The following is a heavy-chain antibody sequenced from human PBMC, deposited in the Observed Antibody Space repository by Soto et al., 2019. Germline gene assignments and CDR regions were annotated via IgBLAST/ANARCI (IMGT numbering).Heavy chain of an antibody. CDR2: INHSGST. V-gene: IGHV4-34*01. J-gene: IGHJ4*02. CDR3: ARGGHPSIDY. Sequence: SETLSLTCAVYGGSFSGYYWSWIRQPPGKGLEWIGEINHSGSTNYNPSLKSRVTISVDTSKNQFSLKLNSVTAADTAVYYCARGGHPSIDYWGQETLVTVSS. CDR1: GGSFSGYY.